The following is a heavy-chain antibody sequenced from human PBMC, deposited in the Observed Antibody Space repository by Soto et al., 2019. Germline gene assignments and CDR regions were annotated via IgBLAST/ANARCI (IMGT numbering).Heavy chain of an antibody. CDR3: ARDYPYCTGGSCLGY. D-gene: IGHD2-15*01. CDR2: IDAGKGNT. Sequence: QVQLVQSGAEVKKPGASVKVSCKASGYTFTSFVVHWVRQAPGQRLEWMGWIDAGKGNTKYSHKFQGRVIINRDTSASTAYMDLSSLTSEDTAVYYCARDYPYCTGGSCLGYWGQGTLVIVSS. J-gene: IGHJ4*02. CDR1: GYTFTSFV. V-gene: IGHV1-3*01.